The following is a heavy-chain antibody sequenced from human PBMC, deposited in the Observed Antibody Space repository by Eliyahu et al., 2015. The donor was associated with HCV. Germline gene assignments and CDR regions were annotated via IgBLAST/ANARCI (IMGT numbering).Heavy chain of an antibody. CDR3: ARGQIGVNMIVVVFAAAEYYFDY. Sequence: QVQLQQWGAGRLKPSATLSLTCAVYXGSFSGYXWSXIRXPPGKGLEWIGEIKLGESXKYHPSLKSRVTISVDTSKNQFSLNLKSVTAADTAVYYCARGQIGVNMIVVVFAAAEYYFDYWGQGTLVTVSS. CDR2: IKLGESX. J-gene: IGHJ4*02. CDR1: XGSFSGYX. D-gene: IGHD3-22*01. V-gene: IGHV4-34*01.